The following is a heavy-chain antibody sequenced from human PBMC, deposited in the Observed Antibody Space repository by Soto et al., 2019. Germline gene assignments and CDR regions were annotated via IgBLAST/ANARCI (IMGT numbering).Heavy chain of an antibody. D-gene: IGHD6-13*01. Sequence: ASVKVSCKASGYTFTSYAMHWVRQAPGQRLEWMGWINAGNGNTKYSQKFQGRVTITRDTSASTAYMELSSLRSEDTAVYCCARDAPVAAAGTHYYYYYGMDVSGQGTTVTVSS. V-gene: IGHV1-3*01. CDR3: ARDAPVAAAGTHYYYYYGMDV. CDR1: GYTFTSYA. J-gene: IGHJ6*02. CDR2: INAGNGNT.